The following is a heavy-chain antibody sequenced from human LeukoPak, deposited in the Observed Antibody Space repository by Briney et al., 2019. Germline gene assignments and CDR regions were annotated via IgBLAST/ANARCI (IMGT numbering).Heavy chain of an antibody. CDR3: ARGNGDIVVEAYYFDY. CDR2: IKQDGSEK. CDR1: GFTFSSYW. J-gene: IGHJ4*02. D-gene: IGHD2-2*01. V-gene: IGHV3-7*01. Sequence: PGGSLRLSCAASGFTFSSYWMSWVRQAPGKGLEWVANIKQDGSEKYYVDSVEGRFTISRDNAKNSLYLQMNSLRAEDTAVYYCARGNGDIVVEAYYFDYWGQGTLVTVSS.